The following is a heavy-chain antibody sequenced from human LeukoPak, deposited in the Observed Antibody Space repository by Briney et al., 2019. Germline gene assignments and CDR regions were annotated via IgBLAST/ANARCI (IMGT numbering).Heavy chain of an antibody. CDR2: INHSGST. J-gene: IGHJ4*02. V-gene: IGHV4-34*01. Sequence: PSETLSLTCAVSGSSISNGYYWSWIRQPPGKGLEWIGEINHSGSTNYNPSLKSRVTISVDTSRNQFSLKLSSVTAADTAVYYCARGRLHDYWGQGTLVTVSS. CDR3: ARGRLHDY. D-gene: IGHD5-24*01. CDR1: GSSISNGYY.